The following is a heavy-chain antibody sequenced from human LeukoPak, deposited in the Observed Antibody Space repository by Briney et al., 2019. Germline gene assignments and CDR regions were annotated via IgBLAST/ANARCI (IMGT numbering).Heavy chain of an antibody. D-gene: IGHD3-22*01. CDR3: ARAELGYDSSGYDY. CDR1: VGTFSSYA. V-gene: IGHV1-69*05. CDR2: INPIFGTP. J-gene: IGHJ4*02. Sequence: SVKVSCKASVGTFSSYAISWVRQAPGQGLEWMGRINPIFGTPDYPKKFQGRIMITTDKSTSTAHMERSSLRSEDTAVYYCARAELGYDSSGYDYWGQGTLATFSS.